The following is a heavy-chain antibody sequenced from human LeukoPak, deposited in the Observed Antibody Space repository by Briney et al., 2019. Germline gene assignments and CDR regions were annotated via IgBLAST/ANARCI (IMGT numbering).Heavy chain of an antibody. CDR2: INHSGST. Sequence: SETLSLTCAVSGGSFSGYYWSWIRQPPGKGLEWIGEINHSGSTNYNRSLKNRVTISVDTSKNQFSLKLSSVTAADKAVYYCATRGGYCSGGSCYHFDYWGQGTLVTVSS. D-gene: IGHD2-15*01. CDR1: GGSFSGYY. CDR3: ATRGGYCSGGSCYHFDY. J-gene: IGHJ4*02. V-gene: IGHV4-34*01.